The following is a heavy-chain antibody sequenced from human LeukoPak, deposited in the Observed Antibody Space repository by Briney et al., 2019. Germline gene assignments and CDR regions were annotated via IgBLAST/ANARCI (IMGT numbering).Heavy chain of an antibody. Sequence: PGGSLRLSCAASGFTFSSYWMSWVRQAPGKGLEWVANIKQDGSEKYYVDSVKGRFTISRDNAKNSLYLQMNSLRAEDTAVYYCARDPGYDTSGYYYGYFDYWGLGTLVTVSS. V-gene: IGHV3-7*01. CDR1: GFTFSSYW. D-gene: IGHD3-22*01. CDR2: IKQDGSEK. J-gene: IGHJ4*02. CDR3: ARDPGYDTSGYYYGYFDY.